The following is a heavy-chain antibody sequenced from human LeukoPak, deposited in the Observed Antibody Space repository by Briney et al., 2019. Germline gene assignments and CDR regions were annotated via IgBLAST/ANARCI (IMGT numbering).Heavy chain of an antibody. V-gene: IGHV3-53*01. CDR2: IYSGGST. Sequence: GGSLRLSCAASGFTVSSDYMSWVRQAPGKGLEWVSIIYSGGSTYYADSVKGRFTISRDNSKNTLYFQMNSLRAEDTAVYYCARTPGGSGNFFDYWGQGTLVTVSS. CDR1: GFTVSSDY. J-gene: IGHJ4*02. D-gene: IGHD3-10*01. CDR3: ARTPGGSGNFFDY.